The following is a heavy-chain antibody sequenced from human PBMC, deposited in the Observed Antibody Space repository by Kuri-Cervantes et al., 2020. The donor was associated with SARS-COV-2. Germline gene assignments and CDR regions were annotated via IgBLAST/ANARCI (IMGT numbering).Heavy chain of an antibody. J-gene: IGHJ4*02. D-gene: IGHD5-18*01. V-gene: IGHV3-30-3*01. CDR2: ISYDGSNK. CDR1: GFTFSSYA. CDR3: ARDGRIQLWLIQYYFDY. Sequence: GESLKISCAASGFTFSSYAMHWVRQAPGRGLEWVAVISYDGSNKYYADSVKGRFTISRDNSKNTLYLQMNSLRAEDTAAYYCARDGRIQLWLIQYYFDYWGQGTLVTVSS.